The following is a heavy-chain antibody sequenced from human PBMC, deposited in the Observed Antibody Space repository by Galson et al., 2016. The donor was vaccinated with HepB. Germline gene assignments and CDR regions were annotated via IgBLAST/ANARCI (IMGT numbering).Heavy chain of an antibody. J-gene: IGHJ6*02. V-gene: IGHV3-53*01. CDR3: TRGLGDGMDV. D-gene: IGHD3-16*01. CDR2: IYSGGRI. Sequence: SLRLSCAASGLNVSSNYMNWVRQAPGKGLEWVSVIYSGGRIHYADSVKGRFTISRDKSKNTLYLQMNSLRTEDTAVYYCTRGLGDGMDVWGQGTTVIVSS. CDR1: GLNVSSNY.